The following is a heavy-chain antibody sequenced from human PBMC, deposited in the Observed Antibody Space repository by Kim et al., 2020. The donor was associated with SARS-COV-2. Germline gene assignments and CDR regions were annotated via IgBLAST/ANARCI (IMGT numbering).Heavy chain of an antibody. V-gene: IGHV4-59*01. CDR1: GGSISSYY. CDR2: IYYSGST. D-gene: IGHD3-3*01. Sequence: SETLSLTCTVSGGSISSYYWSWIRQPPGKGLEWIGYIYYSGSTNYNPSLKSRVTISVDTSKNQFSLKLSSVTAADTAVYYCARDQGYDFWSGYDYYYYGMDVWGQGTTVTVSS. J-gene: IGHJ6*02. CDR3: ARDQGYDFWSGYDYYYYGMDV.